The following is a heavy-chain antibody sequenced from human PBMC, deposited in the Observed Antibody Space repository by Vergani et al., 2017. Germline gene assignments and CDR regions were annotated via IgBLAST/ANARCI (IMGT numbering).Heavy chain of an antibody. CDR3: ARHSTVEWLVKLGWIDP. CDR1: GASIRSSNYY. D-gene: IGHD6-19*01. J-gene: IGHJ5*02. Sequence: QLQLQESGPGLVKPSATLSLNCSVSGASIRSSNYYWGWIRQPPGKGLEWIASIYYSWSTYYNPSLKSRVTISVDTSKNQFSLKLSSVTAAYTAVYFCARHSTVEWLVKLGWIDPWGQGILVTVSS. V-gene: IGHV4-39*01. CDR2: IYYSWST.